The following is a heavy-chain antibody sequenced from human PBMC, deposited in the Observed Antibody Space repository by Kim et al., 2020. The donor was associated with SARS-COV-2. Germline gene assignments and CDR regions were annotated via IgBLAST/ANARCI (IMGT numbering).Heavy chain of an antibody. CDR3: AKDRRRSSGWYGRLDC. V-gene: IGHV3-9*01. Sequence: SVQDRFTRSKDNAKNSLYLQMNSLRAEDTALYYCAKDRRRSSGWYGRLDCWGQGTLVTVSS. J-gene: IGHJ4*02. D-gene: IGHD6-19*01.